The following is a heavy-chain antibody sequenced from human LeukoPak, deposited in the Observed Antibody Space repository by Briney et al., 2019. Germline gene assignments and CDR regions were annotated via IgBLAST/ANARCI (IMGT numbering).Heavy chain of an antibody. CDR3: ARGIVVDAITPYYYYCMDV. CDR1: GGSISSYY. Sequence: SETLSLICTVSGGSISSYYWTWIRQPPGKGLEWIGEINHSGSTNYNPSLKSRVTISVDTSKNQFSLKLSSVTAADTAVYYCARGIVVDAITPYYYYCMDVWGKGTTVTVSS. CDR2: INHSGST. J-gene: IGHJ6*03. V-gene: IGHV4-34*01. D-gene: IGHD3-22*01.